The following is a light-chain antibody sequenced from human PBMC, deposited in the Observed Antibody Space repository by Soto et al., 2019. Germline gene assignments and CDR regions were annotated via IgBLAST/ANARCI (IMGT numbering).Light chain of an antibody. V-gene: IGLV2-14*01. Sequence: QSVLTQPASVSGSPGQSITISCTGTSSDVGGYNYVSWYQQHPGKAPKLMIYDVSNRPSGVSNRFSGSKFGNTASLTISGLQAEDEADYYCSSYTSSSTFYVFGTGTKLTVL. CDR1: SSDVGGYNY. J-gene: IGLJ1*01. CDR2: DVS. CDR3: SSYTSSSTFYV.